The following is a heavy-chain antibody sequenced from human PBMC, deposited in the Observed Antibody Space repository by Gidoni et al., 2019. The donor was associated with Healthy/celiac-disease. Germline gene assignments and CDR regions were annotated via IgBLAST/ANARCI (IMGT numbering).Heavy chain of an antibody. Sequence: QVQLQQWGAGLLTPSETLSLPCAVYGGSFSGYYWSWIRQPPGKGLEWIGEINHSGSTNYNPSLKSRVTISVDTSKNQFSLKLSSVTAADTAVYYCARAAPLGVFDYWGQGTLVTVSS. V-gene: IGHV4-34*01. D-gene: IGHD7-27*01. CDR3: ARAAPLGVFDY. CDR2: INHSGST. J-gene: IGHJ4*02. CDR1: GGSFSGYY.